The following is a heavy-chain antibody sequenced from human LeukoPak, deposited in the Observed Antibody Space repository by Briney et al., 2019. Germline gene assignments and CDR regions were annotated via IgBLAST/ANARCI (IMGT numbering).Heavy chain of an antibody. D-gene: IGHD5-12*01. Sequence: GGSVNVSCKASGYTFTSYGITWVRQAPGQGLEWMGWISTYNGNTNYAQNLQGRVTMTTDTSTSTAYMDLRSLRSDDTAVYYCARGRGSTSRYWGQGTLVTVSS. J-gene: IGHJ4*02. CDR1: GYTFTSYG. CDR3: ARGRGSTSRY. CDR2: ISTYNGNT. V-gene: IGHV1-18*01.